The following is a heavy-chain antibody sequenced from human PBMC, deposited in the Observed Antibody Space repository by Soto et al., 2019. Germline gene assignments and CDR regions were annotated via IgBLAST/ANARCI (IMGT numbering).Heavy chain of an antibody. CDR3: AKDMGSVQWWSLDY. J-gene: IGHJ4*02. Sequence: DVQLVESGGGLVQPGRSLRLSCAASGFTFDEYAMHWVRQAPGKGLEWVSGISWNSGSMGYADSVKGRFTISRDNAKNSLYLQMNSLRAEDTALYYCAKDMGSVQWWSLDYWGQGTLVTVSS. CDR1: GFTFDEYA. D-gene: IGHD2-15*01. V-gene: IGHV3-9*01. CDR2: ISWNSGSM.